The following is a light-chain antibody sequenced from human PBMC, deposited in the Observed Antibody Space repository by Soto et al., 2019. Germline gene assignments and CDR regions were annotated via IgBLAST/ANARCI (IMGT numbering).Light chain of an antibody. V-gene: IGLV1-40*01. J-gene: IGLJ3*02. Sequence: QSVLTQPPSVSGAPGQRVTISCTGSSSNIGAGYDVLWCQQFAGTAPKFLIYGNSNRPSGVPDRFSGSKSGTSASLAITGLQAEDESDYYCQSYDSSLSGWVFGGGTKLTVL. CDR1: SSNIGAGYD. CDR3: QSYDSSLSGWV. CDR2: GNS.